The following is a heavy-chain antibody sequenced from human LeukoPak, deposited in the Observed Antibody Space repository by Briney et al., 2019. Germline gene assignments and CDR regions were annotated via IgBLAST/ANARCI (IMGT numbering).Heavy chain of an antibody. Sequence: ASVKVSCKASGYTFTSYYMHWVRQAPGQGLEWMGWINPNSGGTNYAQKFQGRVTMTRDTSISTAYMELSRLRSDDTAVYYCARDSGLTDAFDIWGQGTMVTVSS. D-gene: IGHD1-26*01. CDR2: INPNSGGT. V-gene: IGHV1-2*02. CDR3: ARDSGLTDAFDI. CDR1: GYTFTSYY. J-gene: IGHJ3*02.